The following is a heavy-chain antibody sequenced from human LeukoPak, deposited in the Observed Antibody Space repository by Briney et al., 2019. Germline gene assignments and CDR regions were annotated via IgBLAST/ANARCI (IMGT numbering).Heavy chain of an antibody. Sequence: SETLSLTCTVSGYSISSGYYWGWIRQPPGRGLEWIGSMYHSGSTYYNPPLKSRVTISEDTSKNQFSLKLRSVTAADTAVYYCARGPRFGELLWHWFDPWGQGTLVTVSS. V-gene: IGHV4-38-2*02. CDR1: GYSISSGYY. D-gene: IGHD3-10*01. CDR2: MYHSGST. CDR3: ARGPRFGELLWHWFDP. J-gene: IGHJ5*02.